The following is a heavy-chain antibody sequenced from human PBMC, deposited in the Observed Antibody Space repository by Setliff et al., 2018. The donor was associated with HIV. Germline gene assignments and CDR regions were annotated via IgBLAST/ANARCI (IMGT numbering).Heavy chain of an antibody. V-gene: IGHV3-30*02. J-gene: IGHJ6*04. CDR1: GLTFSRYG. Sequence: HPGGSLRLSCAVSGLTFSRYGFHWVRQVPGKGLDWVTFIQYDESNKYYGDSVRGRFTISRDNSKNTLYLQMNSLRSEDTAVYFCAKSFNSGPTNWNINAWGTGTTVTVSS. D-gene: IGHD1-20*01. CDR3: AKSFNSGPTNWNINA. CDR2: IQYDESNK.